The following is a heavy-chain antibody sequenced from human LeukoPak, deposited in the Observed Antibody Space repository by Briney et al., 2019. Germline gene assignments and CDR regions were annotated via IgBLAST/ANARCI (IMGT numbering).Heavy chain of an antibody. D-gene: IGHD3-10*01. CDR2: ISVSGNT. Sequence: GGSLRLSCAASGFTFGSFWMHWVRQGPGKGLEWVSAISVSGNTYHADSVKGRFTISRDSSKNTLYLEMNSLRAEDTAVYYCAKDLMRDRWFGESWGQGTLVTVSS. J-gene: IGHJ5*02. CDR1: GFTFGSFW. V-gene: IGHV3-NL1*01. CDR3: AKDLMRDRWFGES.